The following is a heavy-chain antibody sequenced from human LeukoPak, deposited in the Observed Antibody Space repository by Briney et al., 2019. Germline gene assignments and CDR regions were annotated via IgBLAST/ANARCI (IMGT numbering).Heavy chain of an antibody. CDR2: MNPNSGNT. V-gene: IGHV1-8*01. CDR1: GYTFTSYD. D-gene: IGHD4-11*01. CDR3: ARGVGVAVTTANDY. J-gene: IGHJ4*02. Sequence: ASVKVSCKASGYTFTSYDINWVRQATGQGLEWMGWMNPNSGNTGYAQKFQGRVTMTRNTSIRTAYMELSSLRSEDTAVYYCARGVGVAVTTANDYWGQGTLVTVSS.